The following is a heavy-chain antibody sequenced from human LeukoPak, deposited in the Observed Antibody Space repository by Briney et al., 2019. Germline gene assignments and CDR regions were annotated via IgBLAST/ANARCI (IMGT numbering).Heavy chain of an antibody. V-gene: IGHV3-23*01. CDR3: AGGDRGWYGY. Sequence: GGSLRLSCAASGFTFSSYAMSGVRQAPGKGLEWVSAISVSGGSTYYADSVKGRFTISRDNSKNTLYLQMNSLRAEDTAVYYCAGGDRGWYGYWGQGTLVTVSS. CDR1: GFTFSSYA. J-gene: IGHJ4*02. D-gene: IGHD6-19*01. CDR2: ISVSGGST.